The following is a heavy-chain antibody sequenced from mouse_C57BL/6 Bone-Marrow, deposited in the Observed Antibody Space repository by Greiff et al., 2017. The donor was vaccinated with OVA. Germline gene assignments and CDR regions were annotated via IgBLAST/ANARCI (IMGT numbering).Heavy chain of an antibody. Sequence: VHLVESGPGLVAPSPSLSITCTVSGFSFTSYGVSWVRQTPGQGLEWLGVIWGDDGTNYHSALISSLGISKDNSKSQFFLKLNSLQTDDSATYYCAKGRGFFNYAMDYWGQGTSVTVSS. V-gene: IGHV2-3*01. CDR2: IWGDDGT. CDR3: AKGRGFFNYAMDY. CDR1: GFSFTSYG. J-gene: IGHJ4*01.